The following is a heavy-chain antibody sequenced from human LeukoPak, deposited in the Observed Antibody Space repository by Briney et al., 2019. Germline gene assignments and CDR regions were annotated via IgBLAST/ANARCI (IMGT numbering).Heavy chain of an antibody. V-gene: IGHV3-30*18. CDR1: GFTFSSYG. D-gene: IGHD6-13*01. J-gene: IGHJ6*03. CDR3: AKGGYSRYYYYMDV. Sequence: GGSLRLSCAASGFTFSSYGMHWVRQAPGKGLEWVAVISYDGSNKYYADSVKGRFTISRDNSKNTLYLQMNSLRAEDTAVYYCAKGGYSRYYYYMDVWGKGTTVTVSS. CDR2: ISYDGSNK.